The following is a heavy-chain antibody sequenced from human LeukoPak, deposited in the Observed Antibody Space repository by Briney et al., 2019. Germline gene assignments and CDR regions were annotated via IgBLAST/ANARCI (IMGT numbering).Heavy chain of an antibody. CDR2: IYYSGST. J-gene: IGHJ3*02. CDR3: ATTSYYYGSGSIHAFDI. CDR1: GGSISSGAYY. V-gene: IGHV4-61*08. Sequence: SQTLSLTCSVSGGSISSGAYYWSWIRQHPGKGLEWIGYIYYSGSTNYNPSLKSRVTISVDTSKNQFSLKLSSVTAADTAVYYCATTSYYYGSGSIHAFDIWGQGTMVTVSS. D-gene: IGHD3-10*01.